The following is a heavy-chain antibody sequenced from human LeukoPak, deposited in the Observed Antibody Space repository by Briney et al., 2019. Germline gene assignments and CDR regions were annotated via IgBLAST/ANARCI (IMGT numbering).Heavy chain of an antibody. CDR3: VRDQAYYGSGSYPWYFDI. V-gene: IGHV3-66*01. Sequence: GGSLRLSCAASGFNISNHYMSWVRQAPGKGLEWVSIIYSGGTTHYAASVKGRFNISRDTSENTLYLQMNSLRDEDTAVYFCVRDQAYYGSGSYPWYFDIWGRGTPVTVSS. CDR1: GFNISNHY. CDR2: IYSGGTT. J-gene: IGHJ2*01. D-gene: IGHD3-10*01.